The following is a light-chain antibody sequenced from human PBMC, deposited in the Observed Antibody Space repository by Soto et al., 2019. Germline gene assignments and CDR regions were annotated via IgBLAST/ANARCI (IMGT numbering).Light chain of an antibody. J-gene: IGKJ1*01. Sequence: EIWLTQDPRALTLSPGERATLACRASQSVSSSYLARYQQKPGPAPRLLICGASSRATGIPDRCSGSGSGTDFPLIISRLEPEDFAVYYCQLFGSSRTFGQGTKVDI. CDR2: GAS. CDR3: QLFGSSRT. CDR1: QSVSSSY. V-gene: IGKV3-20*01.